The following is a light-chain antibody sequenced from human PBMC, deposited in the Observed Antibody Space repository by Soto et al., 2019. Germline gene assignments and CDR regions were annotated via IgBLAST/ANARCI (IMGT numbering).Light chain of an antibody. CDR1: RPNIGAGYE. J-gene: IGLJ2*01. Sequence: QSVLTQPPSVSGAPGQRVTISCTGSRPNIGAGYEVHWYQQLPGTAPKLLIYGNNKRPSGVPDRFSGSKSGTSVSLAITGLQVEDEAEYYCQSYDSSLSALIFGGGTKLTVL. CDR3: QSYDSSLSALI. CDR2: GNN. V-gene: IGLV1-40*01.